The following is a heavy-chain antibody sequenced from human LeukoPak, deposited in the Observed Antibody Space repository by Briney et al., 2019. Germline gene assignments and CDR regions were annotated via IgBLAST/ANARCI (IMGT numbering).Heavy chain of an antibody. V-gene: IGHV3-15*01. CDR2: IKSKTDGGTT. Sequence: PGESLRLSCAASGFTFSNAWMSWVRQAPGKGLEWVGRIKSKTDGGTTDYAAPVKGRFTISRDDSKNTLYLQMNSLKTEDTAVYYCARDLGYGSGVLDYWGQGTLVTVSS. D-gene: IGHD3-10*01. CDR3: ARDLGYGSGVLDY. J-gene: IGHJ4*02. CDR1: GFTFSNAW.